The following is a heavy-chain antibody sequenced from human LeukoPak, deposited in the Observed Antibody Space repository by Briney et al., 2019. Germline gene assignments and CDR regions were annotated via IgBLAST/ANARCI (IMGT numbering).Heavy chain of an antibody. CDR2: IHYSGAT. V-gene: IGHV4-59*08. J-gene: IGHJ4*02. Sequence: PSETLPLTCTVSGGSINYDYWSWIRQSPGKRLEWIGYIHYSGATNYSPSLNSRVTISVGTSKNQFSLKLSSVTAADTALYYCATLRGASTAVFDSWGQGTLVTVSS. D-gene: IGHD2-21*02. CDR1: GGSINYDY. CDR3: ATLRGASTAVFDS.